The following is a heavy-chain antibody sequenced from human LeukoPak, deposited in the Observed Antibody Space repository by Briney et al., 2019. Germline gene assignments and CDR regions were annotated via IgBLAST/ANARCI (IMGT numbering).Heavy chain of an antibody. Sequence: SETLSLTCAVSGGSISSYYWSWIRQPPGKGLEWIGYIFYSGGTNYNPSLKSRVTMSVDTSKTQFSLKLSSVTAADTAVYYCARGVGLHVYYFDYWGQGSLVTVSS. D-gene: IGHD3-16*01. CDR3: ARGVGLHVYYFDY. V-gene: IGHV4-59*01. CDR2: IFYSGGT. CDR1: GGSISSYY. J-gene: IGHJ4*02.